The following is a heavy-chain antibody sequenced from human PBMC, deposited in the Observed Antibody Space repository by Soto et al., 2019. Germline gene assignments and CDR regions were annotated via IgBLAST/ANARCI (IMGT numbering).Heavy chain of an antibody. J-gene: IGHJ6*02. CDR3: ARRVGELFYYYGMDV. D-gene: IGHD3-10*01. CDR2: IYYSGST. CDR1: GGSISSSGDY. Sequence: TSETLCLTCTVSGGSISSSGDYWGWIRQPPGKGLEWIGSIYYSGSTYYNPSLKSRVTISVDTSKNQFSLKLSSVTAADTAVYYCARRVGELFYYYGMDVWGQGTTVTVSS. V-gene: IGHV4-39*01.